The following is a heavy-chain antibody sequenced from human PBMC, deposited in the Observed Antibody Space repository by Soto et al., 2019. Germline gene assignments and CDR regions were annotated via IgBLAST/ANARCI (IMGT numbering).Heavy chain of an antibody. J-gene: IGHJ4*02. V-gene: IGHV3-74*01. D-gene: IGHD6-19*01. CDR2: ITDDGSGT. Sequence: GGSLRLSCASSGFTFSRYWTHWVRQAPGKGLEFVSRITDDGSGTTYADSVKGRFTISRDNAKNTLYLQMNSLRVDDTAVYFCARDQTVTGPTTFDYCGQGTLVTVSS. CDR1: GFTFSRYW. CDR3: ARDQTVTGPTTFDY.